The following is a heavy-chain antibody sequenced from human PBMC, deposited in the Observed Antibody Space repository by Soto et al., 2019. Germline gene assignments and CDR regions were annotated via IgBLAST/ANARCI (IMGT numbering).Heavy chain of an antibody. CDR2: IIPIFGTA. D-gene: IGHD2-2*01. Sequence: SVKVSCKASGGTFSSYAISWVRQAPGQGLEWMGGIIPIFGTANYAQKFQGRVTITADESTSTAYMELSSLRSEDTAVYYCARDGGWYQLPNYYYGMDVWGQGTKVTVSS. J-gene: IGHJ6*02. CDR1: GGTFSSYA. V-gene: IGHV1-69*13. CDR3: ARDGGWYQLPNYYYGMDV.